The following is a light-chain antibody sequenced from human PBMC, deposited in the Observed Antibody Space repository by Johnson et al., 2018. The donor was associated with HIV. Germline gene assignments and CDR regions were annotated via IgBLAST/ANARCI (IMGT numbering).Light chain of an antibody. J-gene: IGLJ1*01. Sequence: QSVLTQPPSVSAAPGQKVTISCSGSNSNIGNNYVSWYQQLPGTAPKLLIYDNNKRPSGIPDRFSGSKSGTSATLVITGLQPGDEADYYCGIWDSRLSVGVFGTGTKVTVL. CDR2: DNN. V-gene: IGLV1-51*01. CDR1: NSNIGNNY. CDR3: GIWDSRLSVGV.